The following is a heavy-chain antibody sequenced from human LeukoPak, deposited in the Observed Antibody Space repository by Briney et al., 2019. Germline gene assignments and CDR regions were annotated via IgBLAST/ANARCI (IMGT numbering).Heavy chain of an antibody. CDR2: IYPSDSDT. V-gene: IGHV5-51*01. Sequence: GESLKISCKASGYNFATYWIGWVRQMPGKGLEWMGIIYPSDSDTRYSPSFQGQVTISADKSIRTAYLQWGSLRASDTAIYYCARTGSRYCQDYWGQGTLVTVSS. CDR3: ARTGSRYCQDY. J-gene: IGHJ4*02. CDR1: GYNFATYW. D-gene: IGHD2-15*01.